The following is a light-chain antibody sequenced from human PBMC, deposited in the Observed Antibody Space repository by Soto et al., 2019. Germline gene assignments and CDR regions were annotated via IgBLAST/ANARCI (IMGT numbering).Light chain of an antibody. CDR1: QSVNSN. CDR2: GAS. CDR3: QQYNNWPPWT. V-gene: IGKV3-15*01. Sequence: EIVMTQSPATLSVSPGERATLSCRPSQSVNSNLAWYQQKPGQAPRLLIYGASNRATGILARFSGSGSGTEFTLTISSLQSEDFAVYYCQQYNNWPPWTFGQGTKVEIK. J-gene: IGKJ1*01.